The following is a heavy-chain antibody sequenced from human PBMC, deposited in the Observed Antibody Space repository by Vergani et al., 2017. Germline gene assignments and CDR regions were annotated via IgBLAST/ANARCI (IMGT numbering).Heavy chain of an antibody. J-gene: IGHJ4*02. CDR3: AIDGSIAAPSV. CDR1: GGSISSSSHF. V-gene: IGHV4-39*07. D-gene: IGHD6-6*01. CDR2: IYHSGST. Sequence: QLQLHKSGPGLVKPSETLSLTCTLSGGSISSSSHFWGWLRQTPGKGLEWIGSIYHSGSTYYNPSLKSRVSISVDTSKNQFSLKLSSVTAADTAVYYCAIDGSIAAPSVWGQGTLVTVSS.